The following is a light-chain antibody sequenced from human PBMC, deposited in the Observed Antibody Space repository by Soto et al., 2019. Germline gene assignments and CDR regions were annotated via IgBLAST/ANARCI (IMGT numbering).Light chain of an antibody. V-gene: IGLV2-23*01. CDR3: CTYASTSTSLV. CDR1: NIDVGSYNL. J-gene: IGLJ1*01. CDR2: EAN. Sequence: QSALTQPASVSGSPGQSITVSCTGTNIDVGSYNLISWYRQHPGKAPKLMIYEANKRPSGVSNRFSGSKSGNTASLTISGPQADDEAEYFCCTYASTSTSLVFGTGTKLTVL.